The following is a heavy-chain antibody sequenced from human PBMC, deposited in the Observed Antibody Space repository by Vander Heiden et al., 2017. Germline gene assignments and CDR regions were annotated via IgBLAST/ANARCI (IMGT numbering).Heavy chain of an antibody. D-gene: IGHD2-2*01. CDR1: GFTFRCYW. CDR3: ARIKHCSSTSCYPGDY. CDR2: MNRDGSST. J-gene: IGHJ4*02. V-gene: IGHV3-74*01. Sequence: EVQLVESGGGLVQPGGSLRLSCAAPGFTFRCYWMHWVRQAPGKGLVWVSRMNRDGSSTSYADSVKGRFTISRDNAKNTLYLQMNSLRAEDTAVYYCARIKHCSSTSCYPGDYWGQGTLVTVSS.